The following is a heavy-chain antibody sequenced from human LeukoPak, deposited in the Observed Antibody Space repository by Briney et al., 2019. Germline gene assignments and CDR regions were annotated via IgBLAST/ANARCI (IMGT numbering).Heavy chain of an antibody. V-gene: IGHV3-21*01. CDR2: ISSSSSYI. CDR1: GLTFSSYS. CDR3: ARDDYGDYQTFDY. Sequence: GGSLRLSCAASGLTFSSYSMNWVRQAPGKGLEWVSSISSSSSYIYYADSVKGRFTISRDNAKNSLYLQMNSLRAEDTAVYYCARDDYGDYQTFDYWGQGTLVTVSS. D-gene: IGHD4-17*01. J-gene: IGHJ4*02.